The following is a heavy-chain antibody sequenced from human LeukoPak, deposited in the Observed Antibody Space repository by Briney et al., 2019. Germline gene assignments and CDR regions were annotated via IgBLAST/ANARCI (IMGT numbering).Heavy chain of an antibody. CDR1: GFTFSTFG. CDR3: AAHQGYCSGGGCGPY. CDR2: IGNDGSNK. Sequence: QPGGSLRLSCAASGFTFSTFGMHWVRQAPGKGLEWLAFIGNDGSNKYYVDSVKGRFTISRDNSKNTLYLQMNTLRAEDTAVYHCAAHQGYCSGGGCGPYWGRGTQVTVSS. D-gene: IGHD2-15*01. J-gene: IGHJ4*02. V-gene: IGHV3-30*02.